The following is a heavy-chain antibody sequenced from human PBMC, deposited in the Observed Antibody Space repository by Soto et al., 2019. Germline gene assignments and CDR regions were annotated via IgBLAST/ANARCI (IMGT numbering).Heavy chain of an antibody. V-gene: IGHV2-5*02. D-gene: IGHD2-15*01. CDR3: ADSRVVVVAAEYFDY. CDR2: IYWDDAK. Sequence: QITLKESGPPLGKPTQTLTLTCTFSGFSLSTSGVGVGWIRQPPGKALEWLALIYWDDAKGYSPSLKSRLTIPTDTSKNQVVLTMTNLDPLDPATYYCADSRVVVVAAEYFDYWGQGTLLTVSS. J-gene: IGHJ4*02. CDR1: GFSLSTSGVG.